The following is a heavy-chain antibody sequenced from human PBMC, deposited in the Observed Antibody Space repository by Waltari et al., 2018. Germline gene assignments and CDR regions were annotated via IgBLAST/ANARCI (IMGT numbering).Heavy chain of an antibody. Sequence: QLQLQESGPGLVKPSETLSLTCTVSGGSISSSSYYWGWIRQPPGKGLEWIGSIYYSVSTYYNPSLKSRVTISVDTSKNQFSLKLSSVTAADTAVYYCARRPGYSSPYYYYYMDVWGKGTTVTVSS. V-gene: IGHV4-39*01. J-gene: IGHJ6*03. CDR3: ARRPGYSSPYYYYYMDV. CDR2: IYYSVST. D-gene: IGHD6-13*01. CDR1: GGSISSSSYY.